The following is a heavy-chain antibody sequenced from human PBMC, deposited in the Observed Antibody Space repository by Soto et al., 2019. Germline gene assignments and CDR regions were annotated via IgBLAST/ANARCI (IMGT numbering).Heavy chain of an antibody. CDR1: GGTFSSYA. D-gene: IGHD1-26*01. CDR2: IIPIFGTA. Sequence: GASVKFSCKASGGTFSSYAIIWVRQAPGQGLEWMGGIIPIFGTANYAQKFQGRVTITADESTSTAYMELSSPRSEDTAVYYCASLDGIVGATTYYYGMDVWGQGTTVTVSS. J-gene: IGHJ6*02. CDR3: ASLDGIVGATTYYYGMDV. V-gene: IGHV1-69*13.